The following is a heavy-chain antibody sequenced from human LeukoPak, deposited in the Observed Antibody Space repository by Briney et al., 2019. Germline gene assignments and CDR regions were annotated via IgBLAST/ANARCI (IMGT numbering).Heavy chain of an antibody. J-gene: IGHJ4*02. CDR1: GGSISSGNYY. Sequence: SETLSLTCTVSGGSISSGNYYWSWIRQPPGTGLEWIGYIHHSGSTYYNPSLNSRVTVSVDRSKNQFSLKMTSVTAADTAVYYCARDYHCGGNDCSWVDYWGQGTLVTVSS. D-gene: IGHD2-21*01. V-gene: IGHV4-30-2*01. CDR3: ARDYHCGGNDCSWVDY. CDR2: IHHSGST.